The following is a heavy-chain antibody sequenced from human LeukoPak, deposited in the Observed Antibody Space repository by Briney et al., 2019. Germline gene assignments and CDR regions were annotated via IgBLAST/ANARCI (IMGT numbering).Heavy chain of an antibody. CDR2: IQTSPSRSA. Sequence: PSQTLSLTCTVSGASISSGLYYWNWIRQSAGKGLEWIGRIQTSPSRSANYNPSLKSRVTISVDMSKNQFSLKLTSVTAADTAVYYCATSNWLRDSNFDSWGQGTLVTVSS. CDR3: ATSNWLRDSNFDS. J-gene: IGHJ4*02. V-gene: IGHV4-61*02. D-gene: IGHD4-11*01. CDR1: GASISSGLYY.